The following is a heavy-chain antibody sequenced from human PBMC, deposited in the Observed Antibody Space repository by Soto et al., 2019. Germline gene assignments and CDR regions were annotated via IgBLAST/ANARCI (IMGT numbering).Heavy chain of an antibody. Sequence: ESGGGLVTPGGSLRLSCAASGFTFSSYSMNWVRQAPGKGLEWVSSISSSSSYIYYADSVKGRFTISRDNAKNSLYLQMNSLRAEDTAVYYCARQPTSVFGVVMPFDYWGQGTLVTVSS. CDR3: ARQPTSVFGVVMPFDY. CDR2: ISSSSSYI. V-gene: IGHV3-21*01. CDR1: GFTFSSYS. J-gene: IGHJ4*02. D-gene: IGHD3-3*01.